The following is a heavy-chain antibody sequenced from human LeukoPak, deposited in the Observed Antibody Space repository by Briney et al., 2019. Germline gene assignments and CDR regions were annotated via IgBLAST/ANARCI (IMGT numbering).Heavy chain of an antibody. CDR1: GYTFTSYG. CDR2: ISAYNGNT. V-gene: IGHV1-18*01. CDR3: AREAITFGGVIVIAPDY. D-gene: IGHD3-16*02. J-gene: IGHJ4*02. Sequence: ASVKVSCKASGYTFTSYGISWVRQAPGQGLEWMGWISAYNGNTNYAQKLQGRVTMTTDTSTSTAYMELRSLRSDDPAVYYCAREAITFGGVIVIAPDYWGQGTLVTVSS.